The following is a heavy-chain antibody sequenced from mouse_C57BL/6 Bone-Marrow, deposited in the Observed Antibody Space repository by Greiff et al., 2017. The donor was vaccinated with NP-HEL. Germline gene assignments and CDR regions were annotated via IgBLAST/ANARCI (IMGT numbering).Heavy chain of an antibody. CDR3: VDGYYGYFDV. CDR2: IYPRSGNT. V-gene: IGHV1-81*01. CDR1: GYTFTSYG. D-gene: IGHD2-3*01. Sequence: QVQLQQSGAELARPGASVKLSCKASGYTFTSYGISWVKQRTGQGLEWIGEIYPRSGNTYYIEKFKGKATLTADKSSSTAYMELRSLTSEDSAVYFCVDGYYGYFDVWGTGTTVTVSS. J-gene: IGHJ1*03.